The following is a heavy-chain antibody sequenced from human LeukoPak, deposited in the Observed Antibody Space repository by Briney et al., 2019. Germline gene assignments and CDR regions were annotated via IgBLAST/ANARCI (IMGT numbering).Heavy chain of an antibody. J-gene: IGHJ4*01. CDR1: GFTFSRYG. Sequence: GRSLRLSCAASGFTFSRYGMHWVRQAPGKGLEWVAVISYDGSNKYYADSVKGRFTISRDNSKNTLYLQMNSLRAEDTAVYYCAKVGYSSLHDYWGQGTLVTVSS. D-gene: IGHD6-19*01. V-gene: IGHV3-30*18. CDR3: AKVGYSSLHDY. CDR2: ISYDGSNK.